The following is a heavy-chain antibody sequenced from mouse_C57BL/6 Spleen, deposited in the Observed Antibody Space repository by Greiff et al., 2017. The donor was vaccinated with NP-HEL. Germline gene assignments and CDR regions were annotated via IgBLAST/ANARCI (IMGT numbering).Heavy chain of an antibody. CDR2: IHPNSGST. J-gene: IGHJ1*03. CDR1: GYTFTSYW. Sequence: QVHVKQPGAELVKPGASVKLSCKASGYTFTSYWMHWVKQRPGQGLEWIGMIHPNSGSTNYNEKFKSKATLTVDKSSSTAYMQLSSLTSEDSAVYYCARGALITTVVASNFDVWGTGTTVTVSS. CDR3: ARGALITTVVASNFDV. D-gene: IGHD1-1*01. V-gene: IGHV1-64*01.